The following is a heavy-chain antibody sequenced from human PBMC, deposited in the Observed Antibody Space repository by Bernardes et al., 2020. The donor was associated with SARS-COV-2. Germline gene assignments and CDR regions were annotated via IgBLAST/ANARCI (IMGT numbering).Heavy chain of an antibody. D-gene: IGHD7-27*01. CDR3: ARGVTGDDIGIYYYDGRDG. CDR1: GGSISSYY. Sequence: SDPLSLTCTVSGGSISSYYWSWIRQPPGKGLAWIGYIYYSGSTNYNPSLKSRVTISVDTSKNQFSLKLSSVTAADTAVYDCARGVTGDDIGIYYYDGRDGWGQGTTGTVSS. V-gene: IGHV4-59*01. CDR2: IYYSGST. J-gene: IGHJ6*02.